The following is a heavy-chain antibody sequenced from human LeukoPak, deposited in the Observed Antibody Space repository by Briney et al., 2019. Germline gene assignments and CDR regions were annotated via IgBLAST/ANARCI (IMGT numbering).Heavy chain of an antibody. J-gene: IGHJ4*02. CDR3: ARGISGWHSDY. CDR1: GFTFSSYS. V-gene: IGHV3-48*04. Sequence: TGGSLRLSCSASGFTFSSYSMNWVRQAPGKGLEWVSYISSSSTIYYADSVKGRFTISRDNAKNSLYLQMNSLRAEDTAVYYCARGISGWHSDYWGQGTLVTVSS. D-gene: IGHD6-19*01. CDR2: ISSSSTI.